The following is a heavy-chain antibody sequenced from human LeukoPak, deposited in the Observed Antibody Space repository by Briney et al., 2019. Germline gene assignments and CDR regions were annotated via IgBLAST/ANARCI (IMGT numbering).Heavy chain of an antibody. CDR2: ITNSGGST. CDR3: AKVWYSTSQVADY. J-gene: IGHJ4*02. D-gene: IGHD1-1*01. Sequence: GGSLRLSCAASGFTFNIYAMSWVRQAPGKGLEWVSGITNSGGSTYYADSVKGRFTISRDNSKNTLYLQMNSLRAEDTAVYYCAKVWYSTSQVADYWGQGTLVTVSS. CDR1: GFTFNIYA. V-gene: IGHV3-23*01.